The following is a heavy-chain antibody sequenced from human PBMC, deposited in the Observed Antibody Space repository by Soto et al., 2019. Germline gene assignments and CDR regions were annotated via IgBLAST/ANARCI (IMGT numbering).Heavy chain of an antibody. CDR2: ISISGSSI. V-gene: IGHV3-48*04. CDR3: AKDIEPDGLFFEY. D-gene: IGHD6-13*01. J-gene: IGHJ4*01. Sequence: GGSLRLSCSASGFTFSSYAVHWVRQAPGKGQERISYISISGSSIYYADSVKGRFTISRDDAKNSLYLQMNSLGAEDTAVYYCAKDIEPDGLFFEYWGQGTLVTVSS. CDR1: GFTFSSYA.